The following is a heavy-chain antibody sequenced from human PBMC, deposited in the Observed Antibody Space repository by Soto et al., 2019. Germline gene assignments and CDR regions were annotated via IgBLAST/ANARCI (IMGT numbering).Heavy chain of an antibody. J-gene: IGHJ4*02. V-gene: IGHV3-64*04. CDR2: ISSNGGST. CDR1: GFTFSSYA. Sequence: GGSLRLSCSASGFTFSSYAMHWVRQAPGKGLEYVSAISSNGGSTYYADSVKGRFTISRDNAKNSLYLQMNSLRAEDTAVYYCARVSTMVRTPGYWGQGTLVTVSS. CDR3: ARVSTMVRTPGY. D-gene: IGHD4-17*01.